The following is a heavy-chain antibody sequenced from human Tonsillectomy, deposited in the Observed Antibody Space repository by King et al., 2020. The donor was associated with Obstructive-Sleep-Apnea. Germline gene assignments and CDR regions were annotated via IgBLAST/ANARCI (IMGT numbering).Heavy chain of an antibody. D-gene: IGHD4-17*01. CDR2: ISGSGATT. CDR1: GFTFSSYA. CDR3: AKDQIYGDYNYYYGMDV. Sequence: VQLVESGGDLVQPGGSLRLSCAASGFTFSSYAMSWVRQAPGKGLEWVSSISGSGATTYYADSVKGRFTSSRDNSKNTLYLQMDSLRAEDAAVYYCAKDQIYGDYNYYYGMDVWGQGTTVTVSS. J-gene: IGHJ6*02. V-gene: IGHV3-23*04.